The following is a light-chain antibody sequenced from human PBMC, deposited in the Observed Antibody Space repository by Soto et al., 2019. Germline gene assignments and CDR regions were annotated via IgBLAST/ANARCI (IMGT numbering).Light chain of an antibody. Sequence: EIVLTQSPGTLSLSPGERANLSCRGSQSVSSSYLAWYQQKPGQAPRLLIYGASSRATGIPDRFSGSGSGTDFTLTISRLETEDFAVYYCQQYGSSPGYTFGQGTKLEIK. CDR2: GAS. CDR3: QQYGSSPGYT. J-gene: IGKJ2*01. V-gene: IGKV3-20*01. CDR1: QSVSSSY.